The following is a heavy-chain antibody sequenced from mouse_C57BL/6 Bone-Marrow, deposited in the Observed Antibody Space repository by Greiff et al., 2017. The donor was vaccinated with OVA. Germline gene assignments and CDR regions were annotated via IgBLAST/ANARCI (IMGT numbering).Heavy chain of an antibody. D-gene: IGHD2-3*01. CDR1: GYTFTSYT. J-gene: IGHJ4*01. Sequence: QVQLQQSGAELARPGASVKMSCKASGYTFTSYTMHWVKQRPGQGLEWIGYINPRSGNTKYNQKFKDKATLTADKSSSTAYMQLRSLTSEDSAVYYCACDGYLRGAMDYWGQGTSVTVSS. V-gene: IGHV1-4*01. CDR2: INPRSGNT. CDR3: ACDGYLRGAMDY.